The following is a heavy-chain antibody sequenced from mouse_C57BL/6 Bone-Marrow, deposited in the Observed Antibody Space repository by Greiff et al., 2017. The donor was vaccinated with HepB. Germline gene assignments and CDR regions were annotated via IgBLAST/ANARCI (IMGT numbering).Heavy chain of an antibody. CDR3: ARDQVAPFAY. CDR1: GYSITSGYY. Sequence: EVQLQESGPGLVKPSQSLSLTCSVTGYSITSGYYWNWIRQFPGNKLEWMGYISYDGSNNYNPSLKNRISITRDTSKNQFFLKLNSVTTEDTATYYCARDQVAPFAYWGQGTLVTVSA. D-gene: IGHD1-1*01. J-gene: IGHJ3*01. V-gene: IGHV3-6*01. CDR2: ISYDGSN.